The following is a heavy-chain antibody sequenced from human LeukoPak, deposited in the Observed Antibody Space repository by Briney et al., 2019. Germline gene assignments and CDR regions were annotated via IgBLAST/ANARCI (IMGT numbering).Heavy chain of an antibody. CDR3: ARLSSSFV. V-gene: IGHV4-38-2*02. D-gene: IGHD6-6*01. CDR1: GYSISSGYY. CDR2: IYHSGST. J-gene: IGHJ4*02. Sequence: PSETLSLTCTVSGYSISSGYYWGWIRQPPGKGLEWIGSIYHSGSTYYNPSLKSRVTISVDTSKNQFSLKLSSVAAADTAVYYCARLSSSFVWGQGTLVTVSS.